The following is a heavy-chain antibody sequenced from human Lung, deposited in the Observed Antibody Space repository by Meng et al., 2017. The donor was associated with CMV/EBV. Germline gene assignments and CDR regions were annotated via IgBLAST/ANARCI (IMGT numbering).Heavy chain of an antibody. D-gene: IGHD3-10*01. CDR2: SGST. CDR3: ARGGRFSDA. CDR1: GGSISSYY. Sequence: GSLRLSCSVSGGSISSYYWSWIRQPPGKGLEWIGYSGSTNYNPSLQSRVTISVDTSKNQFSLKLSSVTAADTAVYYCARGGRFSDAWGQGKLVT. V-gene: IGHV4-59*01. J-gene: IGHJ5*02.